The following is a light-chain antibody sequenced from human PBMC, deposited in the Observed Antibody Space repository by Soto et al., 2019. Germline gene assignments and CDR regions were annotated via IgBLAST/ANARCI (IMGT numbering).Light chain of an antibody. V-gene: IGKV3D-15*02. Sequence: TQSHVPLSVSPWAMVTLSCRASQSVSDDLAWYQQKPGKAPRLLIYGASSRATGIPDRFSGSGSGTEFTLTISRLEPEDFAVYYCQQHNISPWTFGQGTKVDIK. J-gene: IGKJ1*01. CDR1: QSVSDD. CDR3: QQHNISPWT. CDR2: GAS.